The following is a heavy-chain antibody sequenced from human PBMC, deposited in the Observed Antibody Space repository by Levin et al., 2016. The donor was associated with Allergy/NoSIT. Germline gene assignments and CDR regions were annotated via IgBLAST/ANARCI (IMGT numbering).Heavy chain of an antibody. CDR1: GGSISSSSYY. V-gene: IGHV4-39*01. Sequence: SETLSLTCTVSGGSISSSSYYWGWIRQPPGKGLEWIGSIYYSGSTYYNPSLKSRVTISVDTSKNQFSLKLSSVTAADTAVYYCARHYSSGYYDAFDIWGQGTMVTVSS. J-gene: IGHJ3*02. D-gene: IGHD3-22*01. CDR2: IYYSGST. CDR3: ARHYSSGYYDAFDI.